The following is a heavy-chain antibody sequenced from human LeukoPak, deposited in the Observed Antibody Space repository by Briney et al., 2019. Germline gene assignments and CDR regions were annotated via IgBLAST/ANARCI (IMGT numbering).Heavy chain of an antibody. Sequence: SETLSLTCTVSGASISNYYWTWIRQPPGKGLEWIGYIFYSGSTNYNPSLKSRVTMSLDTSKNQYSLKLDSVTAADTAVYYCASHRYSGTYYTDYWGPGTLVTVSS. CDR1: GASISNYY. CDR3: ASHRYSGTYYTDY. J-gene: IGHJ4*02. V-gene: IGHV4-59*01. D-gene: IGHD1-26*01. CDR2: IFYSGST.